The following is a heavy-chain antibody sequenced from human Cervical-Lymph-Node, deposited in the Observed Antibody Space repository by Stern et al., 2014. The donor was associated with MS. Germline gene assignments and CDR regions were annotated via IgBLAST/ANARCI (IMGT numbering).Heavy chain of an antibody. J-gene: IGHJ4*02. CDR2: ISYSSSYI. V-gene: IGHV3-21*01. D-gene: IGHD3-10*01. CDR1: GFTLNTYS. CDR3: ARDWFLDY. Sequence: VQLVESGGGLAKPGGSLRLSCAASGFTLNTYSMNWVRQAPGKGLEWVSSISYSSSYIFYADSVKGRFTVSRDNGKNSLYLQMNSLRAEDTAVYYCARDWFLDYWGRGTLVTVSS.